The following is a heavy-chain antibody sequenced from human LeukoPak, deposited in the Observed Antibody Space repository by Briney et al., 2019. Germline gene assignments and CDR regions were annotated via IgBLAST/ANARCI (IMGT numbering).Heavy chain of an antibody. V-gene: IGHV4-59*08. Sequence: PSETLSLTCTVSGGSISSYYWSWIRQPPGKGLEWIGSIYYSGSTNYNPSLKSRVTISVNASKNQFSLKLSSVTAADTAVYYCARLDYDSSGYYPSIFDYWGQGTLVTVSS. CDR2: IYYSGST. J-gene: IGHJ4*02. D-gene: IGHD3-22*01. CDR3: ARLDYDSSGYYPSIFDY. CDR1: GGSISSYY.